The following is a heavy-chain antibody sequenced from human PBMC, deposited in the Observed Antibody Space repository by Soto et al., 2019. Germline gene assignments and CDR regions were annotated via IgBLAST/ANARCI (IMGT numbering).Heavy chain of an antibody. J-gene: IGHJ5*02. Sequence: KPGGSLRLSCEASGFIFSDFYMAWIRQAPGKGLEWVSYISSDGDSTYADSVKGRLTISRDNAKNSLYLQMNSLRVEDTAVYYCVRDRDRRWFDPWGQGTLVTVSS. CDR3: VRDRDRRWFDP. D-gene: IGHD3-10*01. V-gene: IGHV3-11*01. CDR2: ISSDGDST. CDR1: GFIFSDFY.